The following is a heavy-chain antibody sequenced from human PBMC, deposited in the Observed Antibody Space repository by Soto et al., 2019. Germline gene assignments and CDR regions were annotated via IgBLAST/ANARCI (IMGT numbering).Heavy chain of an antibody. V-gene: IGHV3-23*01. CDR3: AKLFLAQWWYPGY. D-gene: IGHD2-15*01. J-gene: IGHJ4*02. Sequence: GGSLRLSCAASGFTFSSYAMAWVRQAPGKGLEWVSSVSASGGTTNYADSVKGRFTISRDNDNNTLFLQMNSLRAEDTAVYYCAKLFLAQWWYPGYWGQGALVTVSS. CDR2: VSASGGTT. CDR1: GFTFSSYA.